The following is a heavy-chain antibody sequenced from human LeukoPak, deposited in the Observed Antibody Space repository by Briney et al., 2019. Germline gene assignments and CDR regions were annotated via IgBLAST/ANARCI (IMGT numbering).Heavy chain of an antibody. V-gene: IGHV4-59*01. J-gene: IGHJ4*02. D-gene: IGHD5-12*01. Sequence: SETLSLTCTVSGGSISSYYWSWIRQPPGKGLEWIGYIYYSGSTNYNPSLKSRVTISVDTSKNQFSLKLSSVTAADTAVYHCARGDSGYDYWGQGTLVTVSS. CDR2: IYYSGST. CDR3: ARGDSGYDY. CDR1: GGSISSYY.